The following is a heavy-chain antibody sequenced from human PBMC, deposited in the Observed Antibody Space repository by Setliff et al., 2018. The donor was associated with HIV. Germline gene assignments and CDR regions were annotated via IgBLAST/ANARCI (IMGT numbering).Heavy chain of an antibody. Sequence: ASVKVSCKASGYTFTSYGITWVRQAPGQGPEWMGGFDPEDGETIYAQKFQGRVTMTEDTSTDTAYMELSSLRSEDTAVYYCATGSPSSSWDYHPLDYWGQGTLVTVSS. CDR1: GYTFTSYG. CDR2: FDPEDGET. J-gene: IGHJ4*02. V-gene: IGHV1-24*01. CDR3: ATGSPSSSWDYHPLDY. D-gene: IGHD6-13*01.